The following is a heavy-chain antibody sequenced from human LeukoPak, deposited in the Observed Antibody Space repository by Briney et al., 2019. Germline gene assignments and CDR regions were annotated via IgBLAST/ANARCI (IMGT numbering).Heavy chain of an antibody. CDR3: ARVHYDFWSGYRNFDY. Sequence: SETLSLTCTVSGGSININTYYWGWIRQPPGKGLEWIGSIYYSGSTYYNPSLKSRVTISVDTSKNQFSLKLSSVTAADTAVYYCARVHYDFWSGYRNFDYWGQGTLVTVSS. CDR1: GGSININTYY. CDR2: IYYSGST. D-gene: IGHD3-3*01. J-gene: IGHJ4*02. V-gene: IGHV4-39*07.